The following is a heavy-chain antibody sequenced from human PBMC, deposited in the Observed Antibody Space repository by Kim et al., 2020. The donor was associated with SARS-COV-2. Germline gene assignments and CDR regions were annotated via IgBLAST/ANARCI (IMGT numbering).Heavy chain of an antibody. V-gene: IGHV3-30*18. Sequence: GGSLRLSCAASGFTFSSYGMHWVRQAPGKGLEWVAVISYDGSNKYYADSVKGRFTISRDNSKNTLYLQMNSLRAEDTAVYYCAKGDVWGQGTTVTVPS. CDR1: GFTFSSYG. CDR3: AKGDV. CDR2: ISYDGSNK. J-gene: IGHJ6*02.